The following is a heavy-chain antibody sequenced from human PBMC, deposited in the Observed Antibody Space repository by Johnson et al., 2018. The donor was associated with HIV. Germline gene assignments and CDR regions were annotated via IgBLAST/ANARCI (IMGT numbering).Heavy chain of an antibody. D-gene: IGHD5-18*01. V-gene: IGHV3-15*01. J-gene: IGHJ3*02. CDR1: GFTFSNAW. CDR2: IKSKANSYAT. Sequence: VQLVESGGGLIKPGGSLRLSCAAPGFTFSNAWMSWVRQAPGKGLEWVGHIKSKANSYATAYAASVKGRFTISRDNSKNTLYLQMNSLRAEDTAVYYCARVSLAYSYGYDAFDIWGQGTRVIVSS. CDR3: ARVSLAYSYGYDAFDI.